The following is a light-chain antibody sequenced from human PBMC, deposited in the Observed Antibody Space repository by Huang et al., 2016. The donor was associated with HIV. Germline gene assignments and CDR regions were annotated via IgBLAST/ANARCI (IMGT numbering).Light chain of an antibody. CDR3: QQYGSSPT. CDR1: QSGSSNY. Sequence: EIVLTQSPGTLSLSPGERATLSCRASQSGSSNYLAWYQQKPGQTPRLLIYGASSGATGIPDRFSGSGSGRDFTLTISRLEPEDFAVYYCQQYGSSPTFGQGTKLEIK. CDR2: GAS. V-gene: IGKV3-20*01. J-gene: IGKJ2*01.